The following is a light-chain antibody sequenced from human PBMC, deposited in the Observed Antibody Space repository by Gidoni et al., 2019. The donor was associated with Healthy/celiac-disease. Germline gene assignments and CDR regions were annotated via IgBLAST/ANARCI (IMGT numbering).Light chain of an antibody. J-gene: IGKJ3*01. CDR2: AAS. Sequence: IQMTQSPSSLSASVGDRVTITCRASQSISSYLNWYQQKPGKAPKLLIYAASSLQSGVPSRFSGSGAGTDVTLTISSMQHEDYATYYCQQSYSTPLFTFGPGTKVDIK. CDR3: QQSYSTPLFT. CDR1: QSISSY. V-gene: IGKV1-39*01.